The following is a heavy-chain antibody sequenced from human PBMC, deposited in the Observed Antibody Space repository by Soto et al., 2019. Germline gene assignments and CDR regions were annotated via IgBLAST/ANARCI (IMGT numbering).Heavy chain of an antibody. CDR1: GGSISSSSYY. Sequence: PSDTLSLTCTVSGGSISSSSYYWGWIRQPPGKGLEWIGSIYSGSTYYNPSLKSRVTISVDTSKNQFSLKLSSVTAADTAVYYCAKGGSGSYSNAFDIWGQGTMVTVSS. CDR2: IYSGST. D-gene: IGHD3-10*01. V-gene: IGHV4-39*01. J-gene: IGHJ3*02. CDR3: AKGGSGSYSNAFDI.